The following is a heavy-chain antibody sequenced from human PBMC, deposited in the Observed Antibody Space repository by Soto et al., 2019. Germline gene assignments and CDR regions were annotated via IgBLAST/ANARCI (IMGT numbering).Heavy chain of an antibody. V-gene: IGHV1-46*03. J-gene: IGHJ5*02. CDR3: ARDFGATATIDP. Sequence: QVQLVQSGAEVKKPGASVKVSCKASGYTFTSYYMHWVRQAPGQGLEWMGIINPSGGSTSYAQKFQGRVTMTRDTSTGTVYMELSSLRSEDTAVYYCARDFGATATIDPWGQGTLVTVSS. D-gene: IGHD3-10*01. CDR2: INPSGGST. CDR1: GYTFTSYY.